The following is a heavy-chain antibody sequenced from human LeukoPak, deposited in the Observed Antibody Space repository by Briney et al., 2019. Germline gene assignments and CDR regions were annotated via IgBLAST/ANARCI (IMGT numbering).Heavy chain of an antibody. CDR2: INHSGST. CDR3: AREGGDYDIDY. V-gene: IGHV4-34*01. J-gene: IGHJ4*02. Sequence: PSETLSLTCAVYGGSFSGYYWSWIRQPPGKGLEWIGEINHSGSTNYNPSLKSRVTISVDTSKNQFSLRLSSVTAADTAVYYCAREGGDYDIDYWGQGTLVTVSS. CDR1: GGSFSGYY. D-gene: IGHD4-17*01.